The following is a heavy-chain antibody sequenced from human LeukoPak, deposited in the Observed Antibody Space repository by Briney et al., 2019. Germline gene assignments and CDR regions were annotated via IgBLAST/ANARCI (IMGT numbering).Heavy chain of an antibody. V-gene: IGHV1-24*01. CDR2: FDPEDGEK. J-gene: IGHJ4*02. Sequence: ASVKVSCKVSGYTLIALSIHWVRQAPGRGLEWMGGFDPEDGEKIYAQKFQGRFTMTKDTSTDTAYMELSSLRSDDTAVYYCASGFAYQYFDSWGQGTLVTVSS. CDR1: GYTLIALS. D-gene: IGHD2-2*01. CDR3: ASGFAYQYFDS.